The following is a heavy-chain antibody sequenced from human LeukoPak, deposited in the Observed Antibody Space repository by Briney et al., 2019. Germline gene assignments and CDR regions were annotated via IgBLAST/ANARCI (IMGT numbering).Heavy chain of an antibody. CDR2: IIPIFGTA. V-gene: IGHV1-69*05. CDR3: ARAVVAGTSSWFDP. Sequence: SVKVSCKASGGTISSYAISWVRQAPGQGLEWMGGIIPIFGTANYAQKFQGRVTITTDESTSTAYMELSSLRSEDTAVYYCARAVVAGTSSWFDPWGQGTLVTVSS. CDR1: GGTISSYA. J-gene: IGHJ5*02. D-gene: IGHD6-19*01.